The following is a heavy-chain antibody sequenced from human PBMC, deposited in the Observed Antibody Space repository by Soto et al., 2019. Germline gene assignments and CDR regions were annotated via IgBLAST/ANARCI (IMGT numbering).Heavy chain of an antibody. V-gene: IGHV3-23*01. D-gene: IGHD3-22*01. J-gene: IGHJ1*01. CDR3: AKDYSSGDASEYFQH. CDR1: GFTFSSYA. Sequence: EVQLLESGGGLVQPGGSLRLSCAASGFTFSSYAMSWVRQAPGKGLEWVSAISGSGGSTYYADSVQGRFTISRDNSKNTLYLQMNSLRAEDTAVYYCAKDYSSGDASEYFQHWGQGTLVTVSS. CDR2: ISGSGGST.